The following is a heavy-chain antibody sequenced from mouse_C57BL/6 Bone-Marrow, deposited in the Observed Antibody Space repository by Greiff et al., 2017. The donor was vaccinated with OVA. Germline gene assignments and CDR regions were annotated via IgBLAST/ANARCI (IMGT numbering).Heavy chain of an antibody. J-gene: IGHJ3*01. CDR3: ARRDDCHYSWFAY. CDR1: GYSFTDYS. D-gene: IGHD2-3*01. Sequence: VHVKQSGPELVKPGASVKLSCKASGYSFTDYSLNWVKQRHGQGLEWIGGINPNCGTTSYNQKFKGKATLTVDQSSSTAYMQLNSLTSEDSAVYYCARRDDCHYSWFAYWGQGTLVTVSA. V-gene: IGHV1-39*01. CDR2: INPNCGTT.